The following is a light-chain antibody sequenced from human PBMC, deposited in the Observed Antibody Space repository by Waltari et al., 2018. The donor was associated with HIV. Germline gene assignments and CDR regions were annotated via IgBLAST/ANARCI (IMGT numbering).Light chain of an antibody. Sequence: EIVFTQSPDTLSLSPGEGGTLSCRASQTIDRRSLAWYQQRPGQAPRLLISGASNRAAGIPDRFGGSGCGTSFTLAISRLEPEDIAVYDCQQYAKSPRTFGQGTKVDIK. V-gene: IGKV3-20*01. CDR1: QTIDRRS. CDR3: QQYAKSPRT. CDR2: GAS. J-gene: IGKJ1*01.